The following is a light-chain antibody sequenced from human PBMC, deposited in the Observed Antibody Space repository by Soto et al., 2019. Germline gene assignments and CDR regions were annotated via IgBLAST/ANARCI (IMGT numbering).Light chain of an antibody. J-gene: IGKJ1*01. CDR2: DAS. V-gene: IGKV1-5*01. Sequence: DIQMTQSPSSLAASVGDRVTITCRASQSIGYSLAWYHQKPGSAPYLLMYDASTLNSGVPSRFSGRGSGTDFNLTLSRLPPDDFAPYYCQQYDSYSRTFGQGTKVDI. CDR3: QQYDSYSRT. CDR1: QSIGYS.